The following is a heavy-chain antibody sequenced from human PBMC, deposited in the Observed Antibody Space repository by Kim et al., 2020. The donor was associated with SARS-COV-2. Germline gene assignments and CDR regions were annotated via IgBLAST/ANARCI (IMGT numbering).Heavy chain of an antibody. CDR2: I. J-gene: IGHJ6*02. D-gene: IGHD2-15*01. V-gene: IGHV3-48*01. CDR3: ARLGYAAGMDV. Sequence: IDYAESVKCRFTISRDNAKNSLYLQMNSLRAEDTAVYYCARLGYAAGMDVWGQGTTVNVSS.